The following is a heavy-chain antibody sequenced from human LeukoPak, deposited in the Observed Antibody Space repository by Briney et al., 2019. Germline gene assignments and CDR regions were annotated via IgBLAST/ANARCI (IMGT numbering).Heavy chain of an antibody. Sequence: GGSLRLSCATSGFTFSDYSMTWVRQAPGKGLEWVSSISSSRSYIYYADSVKGRFTISRDNAKNSLYLQMNSLRAEDTAVYYCARDFFAPGIPAAIYMDVWGKGTTVTVSS. V-gene: IGHV3-21*01. CDR2: ISSSRSYI. CDR1: GFTFSDYS. J-gene: IGHJ6*03. CDR3: ARDFFAPGIPAAIYMDV. D-gene: IGHD6-13*01.